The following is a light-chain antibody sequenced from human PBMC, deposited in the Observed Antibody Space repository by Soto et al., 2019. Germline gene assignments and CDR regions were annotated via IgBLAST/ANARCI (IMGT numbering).Light chain of an antibody. J-gene: IGKJ1*01. CDR1: QSSSNY. Sequence: EIQMTQSPSSLSAAVGDRVTISCRASQSSSNYLNWYQQKPGTAPKLLIYSASSLQSGVPSKFSGSGSGTDFTLTISSLQLEDFATYFCQQSYSTPQTFGQGTKVEIK. CDR2: SAS. CDR3: QQSYSTPQT. V-gene: IGKV1-39*01.